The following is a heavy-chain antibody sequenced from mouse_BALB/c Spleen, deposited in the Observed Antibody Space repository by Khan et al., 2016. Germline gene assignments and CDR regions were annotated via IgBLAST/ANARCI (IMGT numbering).Heavy chain of an antibody. CDR3: ARKYGNYAMDY. D-gene: IGHD2-10*02. J-gene: IGHJ4*01. CDR2: INPSTGYT. V-gene: IGHV1-7*01. Sequence: QVQLKQSGAELAKPGASVKMSCKASGYTFTSYWMHWVKQRPGQGLEWIGYINPSTGYTEYNQKFKDKATLTADKSSSTAYMQLSSLTSEDSAVYYCARKYGNYAMDYWGQGTSVTVSS. CDR1: GYTFTSYW.